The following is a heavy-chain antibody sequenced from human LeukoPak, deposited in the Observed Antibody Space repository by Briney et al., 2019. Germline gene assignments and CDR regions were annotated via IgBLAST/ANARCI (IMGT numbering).Heavy chain of an antibody. CDR3: ARDIGSPFDY. V-gene: IGHV3-9*01. D-gene: IGHD6-13*01. CDR2: ISWNSGSI. Sequence: GRSLRLSCAASGFTFDDYAMHWVRQAPGKGLEWVSGISWNSGSIGYADSVKGRFTISRDNAKNSLYLQMNSLRAEDTAVYYCARDIGSPFDYWGQGTLVTVSS. CDR1: GFTFDDYA. J-gene: IGHJ4*02.